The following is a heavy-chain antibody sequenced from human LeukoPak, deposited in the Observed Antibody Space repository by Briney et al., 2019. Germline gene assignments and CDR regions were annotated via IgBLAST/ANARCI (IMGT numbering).Heavy chain of an antibody. D-gene: IGHD5-18*01. V-gene: IGHV3-23*01. Sequence: PGGSLRLSCAASGFTFSSYAMSWVRQAPGKGLEWVSAISGSGGSTYYADYVKGRFTISRDNSKNTLYLQMNSLRAEDTAVYYCATYTAIPSYGAFDIWGQGTMVTVSS. CDR1: GFTFSSYA. CDR3: ATYTAIPSYGAFDI. J-gene: IGHJ3*02. CDR2: ISGSGGST.